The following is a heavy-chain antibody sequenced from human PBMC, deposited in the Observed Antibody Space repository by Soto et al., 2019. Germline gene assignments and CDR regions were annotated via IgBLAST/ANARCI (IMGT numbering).Heavy chain of an antibody. CDR3: ARASIAGAQPLGGFAY. J-gene: IGHJ4*02. CDR2: IIPILGIA. Sequence: QVQLVQSGAEVKKPGSSVKVSCKASGGTFSSYTISWVRQAPGQGLEWMGRIIPILGIANYGQKLEGRVTITADKSTSTGYRELSRLRSEDTAVYYCARASIAGAQPLGGFAYWGQGTLVTVSS. CDR1: GGTFSSYT. V-gene: IGHV1-69*02. D-gene: IGHD6-6*01.